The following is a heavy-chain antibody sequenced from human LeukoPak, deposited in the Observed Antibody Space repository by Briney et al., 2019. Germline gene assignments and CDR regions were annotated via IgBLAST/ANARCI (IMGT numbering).Heavy chain of an antibody. CDR3: ARDMLHSSGWYLDAFYI. CDR2: INPNSGGT. D-gene: IGHD6-19*01. J-gene: IGHJ3*02. CDR1: GYTFTVYY. V-gene: IGHV1-2*02. Sequence: ASVTVSCKASGYTFTVYYMHWVRQAPGQGLEWMGWINPNSGGTNYAQKFQGRVTMTRDTSISTAYMELSRLRSDDTAVYYCARDMLHSSGWYLDAFYIWGQGTMVTVSS.